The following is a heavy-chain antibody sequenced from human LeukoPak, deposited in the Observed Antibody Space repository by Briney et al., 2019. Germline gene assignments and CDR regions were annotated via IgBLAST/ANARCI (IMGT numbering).Heavy chain of an antibody. J-gene: IGHJ4*02. Sequence: PGGSLRLSCAASGFTFSSYAMSWVRQAPGKGLEWVSAISGSGGSTYYADSVKGRFTISRDNSKNTLYLQMNSLRAEDTAVYYCAKLNSRIQRGPGYYFDYWGQGTLVTVSS. CDR1: GFTFSSYA. V-gene: IGHV3-23*01. D-gene: IGHD5-18*01. CDR2: ISGSGGST. CDR3: AKLNSRIQRGPGYYFDY.